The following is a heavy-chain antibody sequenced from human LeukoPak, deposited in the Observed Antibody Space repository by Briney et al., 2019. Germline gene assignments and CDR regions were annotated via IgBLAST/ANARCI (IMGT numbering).Heavy chain of an antibody. J-gene: IGHJ4*02. V-gene: IGHV1-18*01. CDR3: ARRSIAARPEMYYFDY. Sequence: ASVKVSCKASGYTFTSYGISWVRQAPGQGLEWMGWISAYNGNTNYAQKFQGRVTMTTDTSTSTAYMELRSLRSDDTAVYYCARRSIAARPEMYYFDYWGQGTLVTVSS. CDR1: GYTFTSYG. D-gene: IGHD6-6*01. CDR2: ISAYNGNT.